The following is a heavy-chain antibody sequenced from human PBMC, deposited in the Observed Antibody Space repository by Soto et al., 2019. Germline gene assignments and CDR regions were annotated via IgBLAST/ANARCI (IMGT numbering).Heavy chain of an antibody. J-gene: IGHJ4*02. Sequence: GGSLRLSCAASGFTFSNAWMSWVRQAPGKGLEWVGRIKSKTDGGTTDYAAPVKGRFTISRDDSKNTLYLQMNSLKTEDTAVYYCTTRLFGELFLNLDYWGQGTLVTVSS. CDR2: IKSKTDGGTT. D-gene: IGHD3-10*01. CDR1: GFTFSNAW. CDR3: TTRLFGELFLNLDY. V-gene: IGHV3-15*01.